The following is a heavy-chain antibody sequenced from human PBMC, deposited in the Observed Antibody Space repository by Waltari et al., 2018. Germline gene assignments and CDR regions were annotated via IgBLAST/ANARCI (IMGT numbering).Heavy chain of an antibody. J-gene: IGHJ4*02. V-gene: IGHV3-48*03. Sequence: EVQLAESGGALVKPGGFLRLSCAASGFTFRRSAMIWVGRAPGEVLEWVSYSSSTGNTIYHADSVQGRFTSSRDNAKNSLYLQMDSLRAEDTGIYYCARDSGSASFYLDHWGQGTLVTVSS. D-gene: IGHD5-12*01. CDR1: GFTFRRSA. CDR2: SSSTGNTI. CDR3: ARDSGSASFYLDH.